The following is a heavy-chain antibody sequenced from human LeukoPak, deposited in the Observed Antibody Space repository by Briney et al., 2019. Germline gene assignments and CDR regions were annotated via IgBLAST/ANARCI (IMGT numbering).Heavy chain of an antibody. J-gene: IGHJ4*02. CDR1: GGSFSGYY. CDR2: INHSGST. D-gene: IGHD1-26*01. V-gene: IGHV4-34*01. Sequence: SETLSLTCAVYGGSFSGYYWSWLRQPPGKGLDGIGEINHSGSTNYNPSLKSRVTISVDTSKNQFSLKLSSVTAADTAVYYCARWEGGSYYDFDYWGQGTLVTVSS. CDR3: ARWEGGSYYDFDY.